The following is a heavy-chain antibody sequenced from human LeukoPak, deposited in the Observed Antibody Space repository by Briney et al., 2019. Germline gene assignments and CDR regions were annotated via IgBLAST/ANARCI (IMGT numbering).Heavy chain of an antibody. CDR3: AKGGSGKYHYYYGMDV. V-gene: IGHV3-30*02. CDR2: IRYDGSNK. CDR1: GFTFSSYG. Sequence: GGSLRLSCAASGFTFSSYGMHWVRQAPGKGLEWVAFIRYDGSNKYYADSVKGRFTISRDNSKNTLYLQMNSLRAEDTAVYYCAKGGSGKYHYYYGMDVWGQGTTVTVSS. J-gene: IGHJ6*02. D-gene: IGHD3-10*01.